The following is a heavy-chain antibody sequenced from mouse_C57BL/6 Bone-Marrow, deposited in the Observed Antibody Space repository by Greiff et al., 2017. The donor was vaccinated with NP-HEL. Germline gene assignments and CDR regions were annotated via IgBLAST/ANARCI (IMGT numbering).Heavy chain of an antibody. CDR1: GFSLSTFGMG. Sequence: QVTLKVSGPGILQPSQTLSLTCSSSGFSLSTFGMGVVWLRQPSGMGLEWLVHTWCDDDKYYNPFLKSAPITSKDTSKNQVFLKNANVDTADTATYSCARISSWAYYYDDWGQGTTLTVSS. D-gene: IGHD4-1*01. V-gene: IGHV8-8*01. CDR3: ARISSWAYYYDD. J-gene: IGHJ2*01. CDR2: TWCDDDK.